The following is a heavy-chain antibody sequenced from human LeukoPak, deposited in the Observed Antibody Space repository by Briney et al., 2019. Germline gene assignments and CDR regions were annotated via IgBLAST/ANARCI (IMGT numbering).Heavy chain of an antibody. V-gene: IGHV3-48*03. D-gene: IGHD4-17*01. Sequence: GGSLRLSCAGSGFTFSTYEINWVRQAPGKGLEWVSYISASGNTIYYADSVKGRFTISRDDAKDSVYLQMNSLRAEDTAVYYCARDRQGDYGFDYWGQGTLVTVSS. CDR1: GFTFSTYE. CDR2: ISASGNTI. CDR3: ARDRQGDYGFDY. J-gene: IGHJ4*02.